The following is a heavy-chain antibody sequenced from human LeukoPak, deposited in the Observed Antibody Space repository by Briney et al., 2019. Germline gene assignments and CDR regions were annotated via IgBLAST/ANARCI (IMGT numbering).Heavy chain of an antibody. D-gene: IGHD1-1*01. Sequence: ASVKVSCKASGYTFTGYYMHWVRQAPGQGLEWMGWINPNSGGTNYAQTFQGRVTMTRDTSISTAYMELSRLRSDDTAVYYCARWVFQVELPDYRGQGTLVTVSS. V-gene: IGHV1-2*02. CDR3: ARWVFQVELPDY. CDR2: INPNSGGT. J-gene: IGHJ4*02. CDR1: GYTFTGYY.